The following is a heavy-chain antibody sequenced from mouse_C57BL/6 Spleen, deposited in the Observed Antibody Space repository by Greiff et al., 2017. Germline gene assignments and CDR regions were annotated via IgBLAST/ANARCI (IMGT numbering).Heavy chain of an antibody. D-gene: IGHD2-12*01. CDR2: IRSKSNNYAT. V-gene: IGHV10-1*01. Sequence: EVMLVESGGGLVQPKGSLKLSCAASGFSFNTYAMNWVRQAPGKGLEWVARIRSKSNNYATYYADSVKDRFTISRDDSESMLYLQMNNLKTEDKAKYYCMGTIPPYAMDYWGQGTSVTVSS. J-gene: IGHJ4*01. CDR1: GFSFNTYA. CDR3: MGTIPPYAMDY.